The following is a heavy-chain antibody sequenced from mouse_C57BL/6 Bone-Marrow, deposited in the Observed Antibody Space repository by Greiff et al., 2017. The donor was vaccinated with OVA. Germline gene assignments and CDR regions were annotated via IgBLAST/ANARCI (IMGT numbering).Heavy chain of an antibody. J-gene: IGHJ4*01. CDR3: ARSGLRPPMDY. D-gene: IGHD1-2*01. CDR2: IHPNSGST. Sequence: VQLQQPGAELVKPGASVKLSCKASGYTFTSYWMHWVKQRPGQGLEWIGMIHPNSGSTNYNEKFKSKATLTVDKSSSTAYMQLSSLPSEDSAVYYSARSGLRPPMDYWGQGTSVTVSS. CDR1: GYTFTSYW. V-gene: IGHV1-64*01.